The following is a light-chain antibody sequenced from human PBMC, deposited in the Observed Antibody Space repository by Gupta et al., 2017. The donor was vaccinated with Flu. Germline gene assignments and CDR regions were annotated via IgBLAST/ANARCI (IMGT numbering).Light chain of an antibody. CDR1: QSVLYSSNNKNY. J-gene: IGKJ3*01. CDR2: WAS. Sequence: DIVMTQSPDSLAVSLGERATINCKSSQSVLYSSNNKNYLAWYQQKPGQPPKLLIYWASTRESGVPDRFSGSGSGTDFTLPISSLQAEDVAVYYCQQYYSTPPFTFGHGTKVDIK. CDR3: QQYYSTPPFT. V-gene: IGKV4-1*01.